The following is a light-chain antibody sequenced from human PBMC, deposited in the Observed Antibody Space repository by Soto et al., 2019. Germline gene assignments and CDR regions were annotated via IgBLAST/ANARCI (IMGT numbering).Light chain of an antibody. J-gene: IGLJ3*02. CDR2: SAN. Sequence: QAVVTQEPSLTVSPGETVTLTCASNTGAVTSGYYPTWFQQKPGQPPRILIFSANNRHSWTPARFSGSLLGGKAALTLSGVQPEDEAEYYCLLYYGGARVFGGGTQLTVL. V-gene: IGLV7-43*01. CDR1: TGAVTSGYY. CDR3: LLYYGGARV.